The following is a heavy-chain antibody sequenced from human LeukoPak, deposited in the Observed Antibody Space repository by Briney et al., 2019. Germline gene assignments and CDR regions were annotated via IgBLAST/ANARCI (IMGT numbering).Heavy chain of an antibody. CDR1: GFTFSSYA. CDR2: ISGSGGST. Sequence: GGSLRLSCAASGFTFSSYALSWVRRAPGKGLEWVSAISGSGGSTYYADSVKGRFTISRDNSKNTLYLQMNSLRAEDTAVYYCAKGRPKYYYDSSGPYWGQGTLVTVSS. J-gene: IGHJ4*02. D-gene: IGHD3-22*01. V-gene: IGHV3-23*01. CDR3: AKGRPKYYYDSSGPY.